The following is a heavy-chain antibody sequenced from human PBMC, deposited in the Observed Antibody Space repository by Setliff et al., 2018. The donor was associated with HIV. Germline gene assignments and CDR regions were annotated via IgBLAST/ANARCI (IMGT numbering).Heavy chain of an antibody. J-gene: IGHJ6*03. D-gene: IGHD6-19*01. CDR1: GGSLSGYY. V-gene: IGHV4-34*01. CDR3: ARVPPRIAVAGLYMDV. Sequence: SETLSLTCAVYGGSLSGYYWSWIRQPPGKGLEWFGEINHSGSTNYNPSLKSRVTMSVDTSKNQFSLKLSSVTAADTAVYYCARVPPRIAVAGLYMDVWGKGTTVTVSS. CDR2: INHSGST.